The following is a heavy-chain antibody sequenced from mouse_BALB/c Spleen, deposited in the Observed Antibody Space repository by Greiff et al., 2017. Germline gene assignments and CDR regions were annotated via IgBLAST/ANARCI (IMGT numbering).Heavy chain of an antibody. CDR2: IWAGGST. Sequence: VQRVESGPGLVAPSQSLSITCTVSGFSLTSYGVHWVRQPPGKGLEWLGVIWAGGSTNYNSAIMSRLSIIKDNSKSQVFLKMNSLQTDDTAMYYCARDRAWFAYWGQGTLVTVSA. CDR1: GFSLTSYG. CDR3: ARDRAWFAY. J-gene: IGHJ3*01. D-gene: IGHD3-3*01. V-gene: IGHV2-9*02.